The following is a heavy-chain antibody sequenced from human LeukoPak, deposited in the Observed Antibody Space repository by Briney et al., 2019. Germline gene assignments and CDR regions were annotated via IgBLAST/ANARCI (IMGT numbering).Heavy chain of an antibody. J-gene: IGHJ2*01. D-gene: IGHD3-10*01. Sequence: SQTLSLTCTVSGGSISNGFFYWGWIRQPPGKGLQWIGIIYSSVNTYYNPSLKSGVTMSVDTSKNQFSLKLRSVTAADTAMYFCGRQLGDWYFDLWGRGTLVTVSS. CDR2: IYSSVNT. CDR1: GGSISNGFFY. CDR3: GRQLGDWYFDL. V-gene: IGHV4-39*01.